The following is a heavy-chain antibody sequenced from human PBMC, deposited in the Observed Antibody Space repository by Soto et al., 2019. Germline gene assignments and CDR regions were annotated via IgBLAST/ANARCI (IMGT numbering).Heavy chain of an antibody. J-gene: IGHJ6*02. V-gene: IGHV3-49*04. CDR2: IRSKAYGGTT. CDR3: TRDRGSGYYRAYYYYGMDV. Sequence: SLRLSFTASGFTFGDYAMSWVRQAPGKGLEGVGFIRSKAYGGTTEYAASVKGRFTISRDDSKSIAYLQMNSLKTEDTAVYYCTRDRGSGYYRAYYYYGMDVWGQGTTVTVSS. CDR1: GFTFGDYA. D-gene: IGHD3-22*01.